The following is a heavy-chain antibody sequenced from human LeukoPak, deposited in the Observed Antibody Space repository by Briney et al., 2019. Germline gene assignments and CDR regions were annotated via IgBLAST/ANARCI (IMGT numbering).Heavy chain of an antibody. D-gene: IGHD1-7*01. Sequence: SETLSLTCSVSGDSVSRSDSYWDWIRQPPGKGLEWIGTIYYSGRTYYSPSLKSRVTMSVDPSNNQFSLKLSSVTAADTAVYYCARSVELRFDYWGQGTLVTVSS. J-gene: IGHJ4*02. CDR1: GDSVSRSDSY. CDR3: ARSVELRFDY. V-gene: IGHV4-39*07. CDR2: IYYSGRT.